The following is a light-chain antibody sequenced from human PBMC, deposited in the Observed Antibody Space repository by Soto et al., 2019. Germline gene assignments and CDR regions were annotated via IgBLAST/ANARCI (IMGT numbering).Light chain of an antibody. J-gene: IGKJ4*01. Sequence: EIVMTQSPGTLSVSTVQGATLSCRASHSVDSNLAWYQQKPGQAPRLLIFGASTRPTGIPDRFSGSGSGTEFILTISSLQSEDFAVYSCQQYSKWPLTFGGGTKVDIK. CDR3: QQYSKWPLT. V-gene: IGKV3D-15*01. CDR2: GAS. CDR1: HSVDSN.